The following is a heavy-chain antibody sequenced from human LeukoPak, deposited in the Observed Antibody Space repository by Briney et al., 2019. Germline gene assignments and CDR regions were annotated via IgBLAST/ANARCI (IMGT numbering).Heavy chain of an antibody. CDR3: ARYHSHWPPR. D-gene: IGHD3-3*02. CDR1: GFTFSGYT. Sequence: PGGSLRLSCATSGFTFSGYTRNWVRQAPGKGLEWVSSISSSSSTIYYADSVTGRFTISRDNAKNSLYLQMNSMRDEDTAVYCGARYHSHWPPRWGQGTLVTVSS. J-gene: IGHJ4*02. V-gene: IGHV3-48*02. CDR2: ISSSSSTI.